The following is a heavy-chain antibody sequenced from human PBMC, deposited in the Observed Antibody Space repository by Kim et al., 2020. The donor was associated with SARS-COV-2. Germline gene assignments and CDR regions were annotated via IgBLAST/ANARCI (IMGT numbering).Heavy chain of an antibody. J-gene: IGHJ4*02. V-gene: IGHV3-74*01. D-gene: IGHD3-22*01. CDR2: VNFDASST. CDR3: AIPYYFESSGYLDY. Sequence: GGSLRLSCAASGFTFRSYWMHWVRQAPGKGLVWVSRVNFDASSTIYADSVKGRFTISRDNAKNTLYLQMNSLRAEDTAVYYCAIPYYFESSGYLDYLGQG. CDR1: GFTFRSYW.